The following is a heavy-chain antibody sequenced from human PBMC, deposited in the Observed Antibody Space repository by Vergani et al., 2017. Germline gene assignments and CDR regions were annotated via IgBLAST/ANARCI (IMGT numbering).Heavy chain of an antibody. CDR2: IIPILRTA. D-gene: IGHD3-3*01. CDR3: ARDAEKLVPTFGTIFGVAPHYYYMDV. V-gene: IGHV1-69*11. Sequence: QVQLVQSGAEVKKPGSSVKVSCKASGGTFSSYAISWVRQAPGQGLEWMGRIIPILRTANYAQKFQGRVTITADESTSTAYMELRSLRSEDTAVYYCARDAEKLVPTFGTIFGVAPHYYYMDVWGKGTTVTVSS. CDR1: GGTFSSYA. J-gene: IGHJ6*03.